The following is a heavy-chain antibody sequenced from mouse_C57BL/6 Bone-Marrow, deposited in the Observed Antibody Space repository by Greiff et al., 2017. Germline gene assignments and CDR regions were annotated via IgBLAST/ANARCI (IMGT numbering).Heavy chain of an antibody. D-gene: IGHD1-1*01. CDR1: GYTFTDYY. V-gene: IGHV1-26*01. CDR3: AKGETTVLARYYYAMDY. Sequence: EVKLLESGPELVKPGASVKISCKASGYTFTDYYMNWVKQSPGKSLEWIGDINPNNGGTSYNQKFKGKATLTVDTSSSTTYMELRSLTSADSSVFSCAKGETTVLARYYYAMDYWGQGTSVTVSS. J-gene: IGHJ4*01. CDR2: INPNNGGT.